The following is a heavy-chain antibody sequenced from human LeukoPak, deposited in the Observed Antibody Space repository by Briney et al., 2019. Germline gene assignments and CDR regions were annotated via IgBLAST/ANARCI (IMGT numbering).Heavy chain of an antibody. CDR2: ISSSGSTI. CDR1: GFTFSSYE. J-gene: IGHJ3*02. CDR3: ERDRRGSGSYYSVDAFDI. V-gene: IGHV3-48*03. Sequence: GGSLRLSCAASGFTFSSYEMNWVRQAPGKGLEWVSYISSSGSTIYYADSVKGRFTISRDNAKNSLYLQMNSLRAEDTAVYYCERDRRGSGSYYSVDAFDIWGQGTMVTVSS. D-gene: IGHD3-10*01.